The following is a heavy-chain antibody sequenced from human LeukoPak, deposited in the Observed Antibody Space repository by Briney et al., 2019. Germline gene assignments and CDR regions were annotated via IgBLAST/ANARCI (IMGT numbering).Heavy chain of an antibody. CDR1: GGSISSYY. Sequence: SETLSLTCTVSGGSISSYYWSWIRQPAGKGLEWIGRIYTSGSTNYNASLKSRVSMSVDTSKNQFSLKLSSVTAADTAVYYCASAPRFGTFDYWGQGTLVTVSS. J-gene: IGHJ4*02. CDR2: IYTSGST. V-gene: IGHV4-4*07. CDR3: ASAPRFGTFDY. D-gene: IGHD3-3*01.